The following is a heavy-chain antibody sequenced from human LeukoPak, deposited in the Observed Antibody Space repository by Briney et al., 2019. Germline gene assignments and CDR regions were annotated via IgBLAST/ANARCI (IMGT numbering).Heavy chain of an antibody. V-gene: IGHV1-18*01. J-gene: IGHJ4*02. CDR3: ARDDKYYYDNSGRTDY. CDR1: GYTFTSYG. CDR2: ISAYNGNT. D-gene: IGHD3-22*01. Sequence: ASVKVSCKSSGYTFTSYGISWVRQAPGQGLEWMGWISAYNGNTNYAQKLRGRVTMTTDTSTSTAYMELRSLRSDDTAVYYCARDDKYYYDNSGRTDYWGQGTLVTVSS.